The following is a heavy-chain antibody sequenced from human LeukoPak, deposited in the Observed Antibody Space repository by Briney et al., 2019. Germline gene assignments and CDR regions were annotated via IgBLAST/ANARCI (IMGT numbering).Heavy chain of an antibody. CDR1: GGSISSSNW. CDR3: ARSVVGATNGWFDH. V-gene: IGHV4-4*02. D-gene: IGHD1-26*01. CDR2: IYHSGST. Sequence: SETLSLTCAVSGGSISSSNWWSWVRQPPGKGLEWIGEIYHSGSTNYNPSLKSRVTISVDKSKNQFSLKLSSVTAADTAVYYCARSVVGATNGWFDHWGQGTLVTVSS. J-gene: IGHJ5*02.